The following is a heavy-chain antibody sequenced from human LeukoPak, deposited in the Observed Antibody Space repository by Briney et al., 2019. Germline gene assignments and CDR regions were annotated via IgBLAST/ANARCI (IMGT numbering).Heavy chain of an antibody. CDR3: AKGGLYYYDSSGPPL. J-gene: IGHJ4*02. CDR2: VNPNSGDT. V-gene: IGHV1-2*02. Sequence: ASVKVSCKASGYTFAGYYLHWVRQAPGQGLEWMGCVNPNSGDTNYAQKFQGSVTMTRDTSISTVYMELSRLRSDDTAVYYCAKGGLYYYDSSGPPLWGQGTLVTVSS. D-gene: IGHD3-22*01. CDR1: GYTFAGYY.